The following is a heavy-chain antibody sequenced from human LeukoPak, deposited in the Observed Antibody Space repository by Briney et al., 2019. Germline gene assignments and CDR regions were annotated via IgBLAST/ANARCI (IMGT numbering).Heavy chain of an antibody. Sequence: PGGSLSLSCAASGSIFSSYWMSWVRKAPGKGLEWVANIKEDGSEKSYVDSVKGRFTISGDNAKNSLYLQMNGVRAEDTAVYYCARVSAGDYPDYWGQGTLVTVSS. CDR3: ARVSAGDYPDY. D-gene: IGHD7-27*01. CDR1: GSIFSSYW. CDR2: IKEDGSEK. J-gene: IGHJ4*02. V-gene: IGHV3-7*03.